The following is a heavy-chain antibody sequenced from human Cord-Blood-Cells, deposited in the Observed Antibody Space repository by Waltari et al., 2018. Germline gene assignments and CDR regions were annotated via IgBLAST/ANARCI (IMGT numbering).Heavy chain of an antibody. CDR2: IIPIFGTA. CDR1: GGTFSSYA. CDR3: ARTPNQYDFWSGYYFDY. D-gene: IGHD3-3*01. J-gene: IGHJ4*02. V-gene: IGHV1-69*01. Sequence: VQLVQSGAEVKKPGSSVKVSCKASGGTFSSYAISWVRQAPGQGLEWMGGIIPIFGTANYAQKFQGRVTITADESTSTAYMELSSLRSEDTAVYYCARTPNQYDFWSGYYFDYWGQGTLVTVSS.